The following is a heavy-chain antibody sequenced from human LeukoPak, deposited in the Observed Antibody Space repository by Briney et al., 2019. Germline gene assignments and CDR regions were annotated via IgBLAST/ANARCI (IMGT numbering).Heavy chain of an antibody. V-gene: IGHV3-13*01. J-gene: IGHJ6*02. CDR2: IGVAGDT. CDR3: ARDRHGMAV. Sequence: GGSLRLSCAASGFTLSSYDMHWVRQVTGKGLEWVSAIGVAGDTYYPGSVKGRFIITRENAKNSLYLQMNSLRVADTAVYYCARDRHGMAVWGQGTTVVVSS. CDR1: GFTLSSYD.